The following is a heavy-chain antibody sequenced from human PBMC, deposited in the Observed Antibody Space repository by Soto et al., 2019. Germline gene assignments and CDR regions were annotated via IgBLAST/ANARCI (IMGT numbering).Heavy chain of an antibody. CDR3: ARASTAPRSTMVRDVSSYMDV. V-gene: IGHV4-34*01. CDR2: INHSGST. Sequence: SETLSLTCAVYGGSFSGYYWSWIRQPPGKGLEWIGEINHSGSTNYNPSFRSRVTISVDTSKNQFSMKRSSVTAADTAVYYCARASTAPRSTMVRDVSSYMDVWGKGTTVTVSS. CDR1: GGSFSGYY. D-gene: IGHD3-10*01. J-gene: IGHJ6*04.